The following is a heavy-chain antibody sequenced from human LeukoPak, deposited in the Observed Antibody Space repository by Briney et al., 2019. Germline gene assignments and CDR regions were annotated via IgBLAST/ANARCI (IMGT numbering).Heavy chain of an antibody. CDR2: MNSAGTTI. CDR1: GFSLNGYW. CDR3: IREIQVRASASLGY. V-gene: IGHV3-74*01. J-gene: IGHJ4*01. Sequence: GGSLRLSCAASGFSLNGYWMHWVRQAAGKGLVWVARMNSAGTTINYADSVKGRFTISRDNAGNALYLHMSSLRADDTAIYYCIREIQVRASASLGYWGQGTLFTASS. D-gene: IGHD3-16*01.